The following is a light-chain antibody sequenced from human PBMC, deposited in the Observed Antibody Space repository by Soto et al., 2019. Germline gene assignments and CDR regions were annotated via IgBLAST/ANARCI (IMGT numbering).Light chain of an antibody. V-gene: IGKV1-39*01. J-gene: IGKJ5*01. Sequence: DIQMPQAPSSLSASVGDRVTITCLASQSISTYLHWYQQKPGKAPNLLVYPASSLQSGVPSRFSGSGSGTDFTLTISSLQPEDSATYYCQQSYSTPTTFGQGTRLEI. CDR3: QQSYSTPTT. CDR2: PAS. CDR1: QSISTY.